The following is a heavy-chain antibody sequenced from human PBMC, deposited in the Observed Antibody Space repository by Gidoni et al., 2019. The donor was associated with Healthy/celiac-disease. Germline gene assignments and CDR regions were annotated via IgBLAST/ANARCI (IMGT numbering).Heavy chain of an antibody. Sequence: EVQLVESGGGLVKPGGSLRLSCAASGFTFSNAWMSWVRQAPGKGLEWVGRIKSKTDGGTTDYAAPVKGRFTISRDDSKNTLYLQMNSLKTEDTAVYYCSRVVPAAHYYYGMDVWGQGTTVTVSS. J-gene: IGHJ6*02. CDR3: SRVVPAAHYYYGMDV. CDR1: GFTFSNAW. D-gene: IGHD2-2*01. CDR2: IKSKTDGGTT. V-gene: IGHV3-15*01.